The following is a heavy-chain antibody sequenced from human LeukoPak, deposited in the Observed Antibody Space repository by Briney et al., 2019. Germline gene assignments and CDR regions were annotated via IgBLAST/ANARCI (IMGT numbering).Heavy chain of an antibody. CDR2: IYSGGNT. V-gene: IGHV3-53*01. Sequence: PGGSLRLSCAASDFTGSSNYMSWVRQAPGKGLEWVSVIYSGGNTYYADSVKGRFTISRDNSKNTLYLQMNSLRAEDTAVYYCARVWSRIVGATTSSHYWGQGTLVTVSS. CDR3: ARVWSRIVGATTSSHY. J-gene: IGHJ4*02. CDR1: DFTGSSNY. D-gene: IGHD1-26*01.